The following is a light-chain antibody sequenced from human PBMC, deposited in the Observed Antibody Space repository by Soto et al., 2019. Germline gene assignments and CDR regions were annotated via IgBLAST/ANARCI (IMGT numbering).Light chain of an antibody. J-gene: IGKJ1*01. Sequence: EIVLTQSPATLSLSPGERGTLSCRASESVTDYLAWYQQKPGQAPRLLVYDVSNRAAGIPTRFSGGWSGTDFTLTISNVEPEDFAVYYCQQRSDWPWTFGQGTKVDIK. CDR2: DVS. CDR3: QQRSDWPWT. CDR1: ESVTDY. V-gene: IGKV3-11*01.